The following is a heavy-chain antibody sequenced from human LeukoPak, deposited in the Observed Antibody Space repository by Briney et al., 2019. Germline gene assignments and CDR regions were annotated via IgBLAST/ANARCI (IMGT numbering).Heavy chain of an antibody. Sequence: GGSLILSCGASGFTFSSYSMNWVRQAPGKGLEWVSSISSSSTYIYYADSVKGRFTISRDNAKNSLYLQMNSLRVEDTAVYYCARASSQWLVPYWGQGTLVTVSS. CDR2: ISSSSTYI. CDR1: GFTFSSYS. V-gene: IGHV3-21*01. J-gene: IGHJ4*02. D-gene: IGHD6-19*01. CDR3: ARASSQWLVPY.